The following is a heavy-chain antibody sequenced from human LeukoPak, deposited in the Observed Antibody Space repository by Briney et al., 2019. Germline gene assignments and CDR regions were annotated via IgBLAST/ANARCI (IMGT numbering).Heavy chain of an antibody. D-gene: IGHD4-23*01. CDR1: GYPFTTYY. Sequence: GASVKVSCKASGYPFTTYYIHWVRQAPGQGLEWVGEITPIFGAANYAQTFQGRVTITADESTSTVFMELSSLRSDDTAFYYCARNSRVASTSGLNYWGQGTLVTVSS. CDR3: ARNSRVASTSGLNY. CDR2: ITPIFGAA. J-gene: IGHJ4*02. V-gene: IGHV1-69*13.